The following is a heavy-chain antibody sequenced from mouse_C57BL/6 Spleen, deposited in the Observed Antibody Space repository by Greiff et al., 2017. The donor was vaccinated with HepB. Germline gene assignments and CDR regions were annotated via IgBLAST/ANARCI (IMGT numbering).Heavy chain of an antibody. V-gene: IGHV1-18*01. CDR1: GYTFTDYN. CDR3: ARTAYDYDDDWYFDV. CDR2: INPNNGGT. Sequence: EVQLQQSGPELVKPGASVKIPCKASGYTFTDYNMDWVKQSHGKSLEWIGDINPNNGGTIYNQKFKGKATLTVDKSSSTAYMELRSLTSEDTAVYDCARTAYDYDDDWYFDVWGTGTTVTVSS. D-gene: IGHD2-4*01. J-gene: IGHJ1*03.